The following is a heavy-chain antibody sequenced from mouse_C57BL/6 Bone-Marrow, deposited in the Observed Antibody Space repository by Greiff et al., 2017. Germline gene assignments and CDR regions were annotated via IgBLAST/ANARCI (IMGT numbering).Heavy chain of an antibody. V-gene: IGHV1-22*01. D-gene: IGHD2-5*01. CDR3: SPVYYSNSWFAY. J-gene: IGHJ3*01. Sequence: VQLQQSGPELVKPGASVKMSCKASGYTFTDYNMHWVKQSHGKSLAWIGYINPNNGGTSYNQKFKGKATLTVNKSSSTAYMELHSLTSEDSAVYYCSPVYYSNSWFAYWGQGTLVTVSA. CDR2: INPNNGGT. CDR1: GYTFTDYN.